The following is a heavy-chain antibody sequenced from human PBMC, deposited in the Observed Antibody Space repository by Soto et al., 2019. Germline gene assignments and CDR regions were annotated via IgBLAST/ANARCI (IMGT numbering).Heavy chain of an antibody. D-gene: IGHD3-3*01. CDR2: ISWDGGST. J-gene: IGHJ4*02. Sequence: GGSLMLSXAASGFTFDDYAIHRVRQAPGKGLEWIALISWDGGSTFYADSVKGRFTISGDNSKNSLYLELRSLRPDATALYYCAKDVGECDGYWGRGTLVTVSS. CDR1: GFTFDDYA. V-gene: IGHV3-43*01. CDR3: AKDVGECDGY.